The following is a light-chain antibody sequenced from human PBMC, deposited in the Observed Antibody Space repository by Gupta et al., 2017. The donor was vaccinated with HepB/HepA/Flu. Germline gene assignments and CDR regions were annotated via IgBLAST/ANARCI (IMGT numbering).Light chain of an antibody. Sequence: QSVLTQPPSASGTPGQSVTISCSGRTSNIGDNPVNWYHQVPGTAPKLLMYGDNQRPSGVPDRVSGSKSGTSASLAIRGLLPEDEAVYYCATWDDNLNGPVFGGGTKLTVL. J-gene: IGLJ2*01. CDR3: ATWDDNLNGPV. CDR1: TSNIGDNP. CDR2: GDN. V-gene: IGLV1-44*01.